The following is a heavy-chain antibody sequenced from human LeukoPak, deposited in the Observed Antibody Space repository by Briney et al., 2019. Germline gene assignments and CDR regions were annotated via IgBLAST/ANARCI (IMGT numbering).Heavy chain of an antibody. Sequence: GASVKVSCKVSGYTLTELSMHWVRQAPGKGLEWMGGFDPEDGETIYAQKFQGRVTMTEDTSTDTAYMELSSLRSEDTAVYYCATMGYSSSPRAFDIWGQGTMVTVSS. D-gene: IGHD6-13*01. J-gene: IGHJ3*02. V-gene: IGHV1-24*01. CDR3: ATMGYSSSPRAFDI. CDR2: FDPEDGET. CDR1: GYTLTELS.